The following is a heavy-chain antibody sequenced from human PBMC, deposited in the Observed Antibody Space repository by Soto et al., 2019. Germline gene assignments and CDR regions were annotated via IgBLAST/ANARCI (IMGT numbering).Heavy chain of an antibody. CDR1: GFTFSSYW. CDR2: IKQDGSEK. J-gene: IGHJ3*02. Sequence: GGSLRLSCAASGFTFSSYWMSWVRQAPGKGLEWVDNIKQDGSEKYYGDSVKGRFTISRDNAKNSLYLQMNSLRAEDTSVDYCATWGPDDAFDIWGKGTMVTVSS. D-gene: IGHD7-27*01. V-gene: IGHV3-7*01. CDR3: ATWGPDDAFDI.